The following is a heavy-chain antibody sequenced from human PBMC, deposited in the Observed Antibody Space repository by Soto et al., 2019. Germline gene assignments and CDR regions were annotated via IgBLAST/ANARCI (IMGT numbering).Heavy chain of an antibody. V-gene: IGHV4-30-4*01. CDR1: GGSVSSGDYY. D-gene: IGHD3-3*01. J-gene: IGHJ4*02. CDR2: IYNSGST. Sequence: QVQLQESGPGLVEPSQTLSLTCTVSGGSVSSGDYYWSWIRQPPGKGLEWNGHIYNSGSTYGNPSLKSPITISVDPSKNQCALKLNSVTAADTAVYYWARGPSADKVDYWGQGTLVTVSS. CDR3: ARGPSADKVDY.